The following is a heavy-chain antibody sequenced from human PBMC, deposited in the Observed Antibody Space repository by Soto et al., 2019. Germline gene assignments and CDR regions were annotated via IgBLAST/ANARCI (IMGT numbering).Heavy chain of an antibody. CDR2: IKSKTSGETR. CDR1: GFPFTSAW. V-gene: IGHV3-15*07. J-gene: IGHJ4*02. D-gene: IGHD1-26*01. Sequence: EVQLVESGGGLVKAGESLRLSCVVSGFPFTSAWLHWVRQAPGKGLEWVARIKSKTSGETRDYAAPVKGRFTISRDDSKNTVWLQMNSLKSEYSAVYYCAADYSGGTYPIDYWGQGRLVTVSS. CDR3: AADYSGGTYPIDY.